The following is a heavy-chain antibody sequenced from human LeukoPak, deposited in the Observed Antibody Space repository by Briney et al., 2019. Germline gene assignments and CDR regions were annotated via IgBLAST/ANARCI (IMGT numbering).Heavy chain of an antibody. CDR2: IYYSEST. CDR1: GGSISSYY. Sequence: SETLSLTCTVSGGSISSYYWSWIRQPPGKGLEGIGYIYYSESTNYNPSLKSRVTISVDTSKNQFSLKLSSVTAADTAVYYCARTYSGSPADYWGQGTLVTVSS. D-gene: IGHD1-26*01. V-gene: IGHV4-59*01. J-gene: IGHJ4*02. CDR3: ARTYSGSPADY.